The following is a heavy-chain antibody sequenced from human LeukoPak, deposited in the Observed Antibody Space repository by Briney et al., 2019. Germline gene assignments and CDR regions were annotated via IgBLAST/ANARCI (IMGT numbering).Heavy chain of an antibody. CDR1: GYTFTSYY. CDR3: ARPPTNDSSGQGLDY. D-gene: IGHD3-22*01. J-gene: IGHJ4*02. V-gene: IGHV1-46*01. Sequence: ASVKVSCKASGYTFTSYYMHWVRQAPGQGLEWMGIINPSGGSTSYAQKFQGRVTMTRDTSTSTVYMELSSLRSEDTAVYYCARPPTNDSSGQGLDYWDQGTLVTVSS. CDR2: INPSGGST.